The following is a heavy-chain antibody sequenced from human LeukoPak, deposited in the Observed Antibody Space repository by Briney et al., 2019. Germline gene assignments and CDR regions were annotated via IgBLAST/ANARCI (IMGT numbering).Heavy chain of an antibody. D-gene: IGHD7-27*01. J-gene: IGHJ4*02. CDR2: IYHTGST. CDR1: GGSFSGSSYY. V-gene: IGHV4-61*01. Sequence: SETLSLTCTVSGGSFSGSSYYWSWIRQSPGKGLEWIGYIYHTGSTSYSPSLKSRVTISADTSQNQFSLKLSSVTAADTAVYYCASRKLGNDYWGQGTLVTVSS. CDR3: ASRKLGNDY.